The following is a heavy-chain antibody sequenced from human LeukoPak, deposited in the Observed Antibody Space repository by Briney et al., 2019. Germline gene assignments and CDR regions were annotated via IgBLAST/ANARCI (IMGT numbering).Heavy chain of an antibody. J-gene: IGHJ4*02. CDR3: AKGFSWGSYFDY. CDR1: GFTFSSYA. Sequence: PGGSLRLSCAASGFTFSSYAMSWVRQAPGKGLERVSTISNSGGSTYYSDSVKGRFTISRDNSKNTLFLQMNSLRAEDTAIYYCAKGFSWGSYFDYWGQGTLVTVSS. D-gene: IGHD7-27*01. CDR2: ISNSGGST. V-gene: IGHV3-23*01.